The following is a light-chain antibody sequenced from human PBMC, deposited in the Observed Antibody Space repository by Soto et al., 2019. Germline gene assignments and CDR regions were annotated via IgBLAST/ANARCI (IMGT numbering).Light chain of an antibody. CDR1: NSDVGSYNL. V-gene: IGLV2-23*02. J-gene: IGLJ3*02. CDR2: EVS. Sequence: QSALTQPASVSGSPGQSITISCTGTNSDVGSYNLVSWYQHHPGKAPKLMIYEVSRRPSGVSNRFSGSKSGNTASLTISGLQAEDEADYFCCSYAGGNSWVFGGGTKLTVL. CDR3: CSYAGGNSWV.